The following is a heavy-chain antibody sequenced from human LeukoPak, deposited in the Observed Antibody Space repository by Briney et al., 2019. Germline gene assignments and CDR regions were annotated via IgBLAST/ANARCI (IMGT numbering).Heavy chain of an antibody. CDR3: TTASAVAY. CDR1: GFTFSRFT. CDR2: VKSKTDGGTT. J-gene: IGHJ4*02. Sequence: GGSLRLSCAASGFTFSRFTMNWVRQAPGKGLEWVGRVKSKTDGGTTDYAAPVKGRFSISRDDAKNMLFLQMNSLKTEDTAVYYCTTASAVAYWGQGTLVTVSS. V-gene: IGHV3-15*01.